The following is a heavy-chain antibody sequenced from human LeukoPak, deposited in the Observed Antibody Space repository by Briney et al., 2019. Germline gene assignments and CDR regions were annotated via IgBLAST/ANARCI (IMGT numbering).Heavy chain of an antibody. V-gene: IGHV1-8*03. CDR1: GGTFSSYA. CDR3: ARVRYSSYDAFDI. Sequence: ASVKVSCKASGGTFSSYAISWVRQATGQGLEWMGWMNPNSGNTGYAQKFQGRVTITRNTSISTAYMELSSLRSEDTAVYYCARVRYSSYDAFDIWGQGTMVTVSS. J-gene: IGHJ3*02. CDR2: MNPNSGNT. D-gene: IGHD6-6*01.